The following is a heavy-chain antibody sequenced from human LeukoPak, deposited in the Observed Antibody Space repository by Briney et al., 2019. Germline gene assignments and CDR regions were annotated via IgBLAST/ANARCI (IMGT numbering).Heavy chain of an antibody. J-gene: IGHJ4*02. V-gene: IGHV3-69-1*01. Sequence: PGGSLRLSCAASGFTFSDYDMNWVRQAPGKGLEWVSFITARSNTIYYEDSMKGRFTISRNNADNSLYLQMNSLRADDTAVYYCVRDREGGSFDYWGQGTLVTVSS. CDR1: GFTFSDYD. CDR2: ITARSNTI. D-gene: IGHD5-24*01. CDR3: VRDREGGSFDY.